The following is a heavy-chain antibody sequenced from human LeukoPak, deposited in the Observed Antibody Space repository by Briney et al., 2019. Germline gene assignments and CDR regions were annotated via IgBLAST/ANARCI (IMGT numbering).Heavy chain of an antibody. Sequence: GGSLRLSCAASGFTFSSYSMNWVRQAPGKGLEWASSISSSSSYIYYADSVKGRFTISRDNAKNSLYLQMNSLRAEDTAVYYCAAIPGTVELDYWGQGTLVTVSS. J-gene: IGHJ4*02. CDR1: GFTFSSYS. D-gene: IGHD1-26*01. CDR3: AAIPGTVELDY. V-gene: IGHV3-21*01. CDR2: ISSSSSYI.